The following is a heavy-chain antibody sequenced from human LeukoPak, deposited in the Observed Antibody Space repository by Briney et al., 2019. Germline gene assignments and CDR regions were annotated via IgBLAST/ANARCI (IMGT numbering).Heavy chain of an antibody. V-gene: IGHV3-23*01. CDR2: ISGSGGST. J-gene: IGHJ3*02. CDR3: AKPLDTAMVHPDAFYI. D-gene: IGHD5-18*01. Sequence: GGSLRLSCAASGFTFSSYGMSWVRQAPGKGLEWVSAISGSGGSTYYADSVKGRFTISRDNSKNTLYLQMNSLRAEDTAVYYCAKPLDTAMVHPDAFYIWGQGTMVTVSS. CDR1: GFTFSSYG.